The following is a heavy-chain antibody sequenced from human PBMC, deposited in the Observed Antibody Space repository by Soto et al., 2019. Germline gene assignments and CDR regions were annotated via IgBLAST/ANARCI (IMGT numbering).Heavy chain of an antibody. Sequence: QITLKESGPTLVKPTQTLTLTCTFSGFSLSTSGVDVGWIRQPPGKALEWLALIYWDDDKHYSPSLKSRLTMTKDTSKNQVVLTMTNMDPVDTATYYCARTTAARSKYYFDYWGQGTLVTVSS. CDR3: ARTTAARSKYYFDY. J-gene: IGHJ4*02. CDR2: IYWDDDK. CDR1: GFSLSTSGVD. V-gene: IGHV2-5*02. D-gene: IGHD2-2*01.